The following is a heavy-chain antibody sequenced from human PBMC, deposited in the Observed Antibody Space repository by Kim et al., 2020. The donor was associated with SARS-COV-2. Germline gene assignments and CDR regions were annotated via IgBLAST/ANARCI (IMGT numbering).Heavy chain of an antibody. CDR3: ARETNTAGADY. Sequence: GGSLRLSCAASGFTFSSYEMNWVRQAPGKGLEWLSYISSSGSTIYYADSVKGRFSISRDNAKNSLFLQMDSLRAEDTAIYYCARETNTAGADYWGQGTLVTVSS. CDR1: GFTFSSYE. V-gene: IGHV3-48*03. D-gene: IGHD5-18*01. J-gene: IGHJ4*02. CDR2: ISSSGSTI.